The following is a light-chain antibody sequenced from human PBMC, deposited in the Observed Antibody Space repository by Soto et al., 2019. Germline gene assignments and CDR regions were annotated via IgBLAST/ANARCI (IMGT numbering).Light chain of an antibody. J-gene: IGLJ2*01. Sequence: QSVLTQPPSASGTPGQRVTISCSGSSSNIGRNTVNWDQQLPGTAPKVLIYSDDQRPSGVTDRFSGSKSGTSASLAISGLRPEDEADYYGAAWDDSFDGHVVFGGGTQLTVL. V-gene: IGLV1-44*01. CDR2: SDD. CDR1: SSNIGRNT. CDR3: AAWDDSFDGHVV.